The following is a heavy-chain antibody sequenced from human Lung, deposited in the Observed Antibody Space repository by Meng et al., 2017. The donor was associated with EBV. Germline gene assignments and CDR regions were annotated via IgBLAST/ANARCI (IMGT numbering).Heavy chain of an antibody. CDR3: AATRYCSGGSCFDY. J-gene: IGHJ4*02. CDR1: GGFISTYY. V-gene: IGHV4-4*07. D-gene: IGHD2-15*01. Sequence: QVQLQESGPGLVKPSETLSLTCTLSGGFISTYYWSWIRQPAGKGLEYIGRIYTSEITDYNPSLKGRVTMSVDTSKNQFSLKLSSVTAADTAVYYCAATRYCSGGSCFDYWGQGTLVTVSS. CDR2: IYTSEIT.